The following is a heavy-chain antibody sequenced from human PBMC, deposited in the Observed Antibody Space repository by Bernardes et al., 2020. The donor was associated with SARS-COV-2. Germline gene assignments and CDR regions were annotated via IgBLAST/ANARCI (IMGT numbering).Heavy chain of an antibody. V-gene: IGHV7-4-1*02. CDR3: ARGYCSSTSRYGLGYYYGMDV. CDR2: INTNTGNP. J-gene: IGHJ6*02. Sequence: ASVKVSCKASGYTFTSYAMNWVRQAPGQGLEWMGWINTNTGNPTYAQGFTGRFVFSLDTSVSTAYLQISSLKAEDTAVYYCARGYCSSTSRYGLGYYYGMDVWGQGATVTVSS. D-gene: IGHD2-2*01. CDR1: GYTFTSYA.